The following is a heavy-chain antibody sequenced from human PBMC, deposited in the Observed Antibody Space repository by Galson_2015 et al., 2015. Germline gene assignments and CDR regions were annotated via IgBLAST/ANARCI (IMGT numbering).Heavy chain of an antibody. J-gene: IGHJ5*02. D-gene: IGHD6-13*01. CDR3: ARAQQLGWFDP. Sequence: SETLSLTCNVSGGSISSTNYYWGWIRQPPGKGLEWIGSIYYSGNTYYNPSLKSRVTISVDTSRNHFSLNLSSVTAAGTAVYYCARAQQLGWFDPWGQGTLVTVSS. V-gene: IGHV4-39*07. CDR1: GGSISSTNYY. CDR2: IYYSGNT.